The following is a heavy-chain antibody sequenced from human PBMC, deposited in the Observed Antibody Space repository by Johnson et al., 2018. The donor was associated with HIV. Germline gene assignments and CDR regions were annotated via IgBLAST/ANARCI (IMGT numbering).Heavy chain of an antibody. CDR2: IYSGGST. J-gene: IGHJ3*02. CDR3: ARATWSDDAFDI. CDR1: GFTVSSNY. V-gene: IGHV3-53*01. D-gene: IGHD2-8*01. Sequence: VQLVESGGGVVQPGGSLRLSCAASGFTVSSNYMSWVRQAPGKGLEWVSVIYSGGSTGYADSVKGRFTISRDNARNSLYLQMNSLRAEDTALYYCARATWSDDAFDIWGQGTMVTVSS.